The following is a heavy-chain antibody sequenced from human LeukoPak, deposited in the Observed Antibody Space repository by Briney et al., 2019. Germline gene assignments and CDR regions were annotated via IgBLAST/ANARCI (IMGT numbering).Heavy chain of an antibody. CDR3: AGLHFAASEEFDP. V-gene: IGHV4-59*08. CDR1: GGSINAYW. Sequence: SETLSLTCTLSGGSINAYWWSWIRQPPGKGLEWIGYISSSGSTNYNPSLKSRVTISLATSKTHFSLNLNSVTAADTAVYYRAGLHFAASEEFDPWGQGILVTVSS. J-gene: IGHJ5*02. D-gene: IGHD6-13*01. CDR2: ISSSGST.